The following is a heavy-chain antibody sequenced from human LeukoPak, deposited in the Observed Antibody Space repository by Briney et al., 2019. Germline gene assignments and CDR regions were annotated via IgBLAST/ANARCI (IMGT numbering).Heavy chain of an antibody. D-gene: IGHD2-15*01. CDR2: ISGSGGTT. CDR3: VRGCSDTCYRFDY. J-gene: IGHJ4*02. Sequence: GGSLRLSCAASGFNFANHAMSWVRQAPGKGPEWLSAISGSGGTTYSADSVKGRFTISRDNSTNTLYLQMNSLRAEDTAIYYCVRGCSDTCYRFDYWGQGTLVTVSS. V-gene: IGHV3-23*01. CDR1: GFNFANHA.